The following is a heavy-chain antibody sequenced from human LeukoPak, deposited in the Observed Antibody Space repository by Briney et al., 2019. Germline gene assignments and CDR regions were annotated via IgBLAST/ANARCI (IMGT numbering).Heavy chain of an antibody. CDR1: GFTFSNAW. J-gene: IGHJ4*02. Sequence: GGSLRLSCAASGFTFSNAWMSWVRQAPGKGLEWVGRIESKTDGGTTDYAAPGKGRFTISRDDSKNTLYLQMNSLKTEDTAVYYCTTDDGYDFWSGYYNYWGQGTLVTVSS. CDR2: IESKTDGGTT. V-gene: IGHV3-15*04. D-gene: IGHD3-3*01. CDR3: TTDDGYDFWSGYYNY.